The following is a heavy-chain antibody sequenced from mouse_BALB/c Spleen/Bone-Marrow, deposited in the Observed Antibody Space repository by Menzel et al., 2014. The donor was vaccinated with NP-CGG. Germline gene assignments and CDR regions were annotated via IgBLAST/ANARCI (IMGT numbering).Heavy chain of an antibody. CDR1: GFTFSNYT. J-gene: IGHJ3*01. D-gene: IGHD1-2*01. CDR3: ARRYDYGYGPFAY. V-gene: IGHV5-12-2*01. Sequence: VQLKDSGGGLVQPGGSLKLSCAASGFTFSNYTMSWIRQTPEKRLEWVAYISNGGGTTYYPDTVKGRFTISRDNAKNPLYLQMSSLKSEDTAMYYCARRYDYGYGPFAYWGQGTLVTVSA. CDR2: ISNGGGTT.